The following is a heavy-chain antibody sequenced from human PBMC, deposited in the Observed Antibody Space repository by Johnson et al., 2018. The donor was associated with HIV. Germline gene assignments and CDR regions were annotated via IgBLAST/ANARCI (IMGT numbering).Heavy chain of an antibody. J-gene: IGHJ3*01. Sequence: VQLVESGGGLVQPGGSLRLSCVVSGFTVSSNYITWVRQAPGKGLEWVSVIYSGGNTYYTDSVKGRFTISRDNSKNTVYLQMNSLRAEDTAVYYCAKDQWSSSWTNDAFDFWGQGTMVTVSS. CDR3: AKDQWSSSWTNDAFDF. CDR1: GFTVSSNY. CDR2: IYSGGNT. D-gene: IGHD6-13*01. V-gene: IGHV3-66*01.